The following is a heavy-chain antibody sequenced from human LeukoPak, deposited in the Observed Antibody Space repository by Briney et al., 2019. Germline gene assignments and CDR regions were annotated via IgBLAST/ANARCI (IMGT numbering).Heavy chain of an antibody. D-gene: IGHD2-2*01. CDR3: AREDIVVVPAAMRPSRYYYGMDV. Sequence: GASVKVSCKASGYTFTSYGISWVRQAPGQGLEWMGWISAYNGNTNYAQKLQGRVTMTTDTSTSTAYMELRSLRSDDTAVYYCAREDIVVVPAAMRPSRYYYGMDVWGQGTTVTVSS. J-gene: IGHJ6*02. CDR2: ISAYNGNT. V-gene: IGHV1-18*01. CDR1: GYTFTSYG.